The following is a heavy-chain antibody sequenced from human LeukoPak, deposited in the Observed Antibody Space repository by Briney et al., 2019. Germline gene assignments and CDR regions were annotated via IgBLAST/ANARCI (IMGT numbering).Heavy chain of an antibody. Sequence: KTSETLSLTCTVSGDSISIYYWTWIRQPPGKGLEWIGSIYYSGSTYYNPSLKSRVTISVDTSKNQFSLKLSSVTAADTAVYYCASGGVHTAMVTGWFDPWGQGTLVTVSS. CDR1: GDSISIYY. CDR2: IYYSGST. J-gene: IGHJ5*02. V-gene: IGHV4-59*01. D-gene: IGHD5-18*01. CDR3: ASGGVHTAMVTGWFDP.